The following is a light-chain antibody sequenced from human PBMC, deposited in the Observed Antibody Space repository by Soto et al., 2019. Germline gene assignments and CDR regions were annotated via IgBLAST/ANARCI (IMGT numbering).Light chain of an antibody. CDR3: QQYDIWPPYT. J-gene: IGKJ2*01. Sequence: EVVMTQSPASLSASPGERVTLSCRASQNIRSSLAWYQQRPGQAPRLLIYDASTRDTGIPPRFSGGGSGTEFTVPISSLQSEDFAIYYCQQYDIWPPYTFGQGTKVEF. CDR1: QNIRSS. CDR2: DAS. V-gene: IGKV3-15*01.